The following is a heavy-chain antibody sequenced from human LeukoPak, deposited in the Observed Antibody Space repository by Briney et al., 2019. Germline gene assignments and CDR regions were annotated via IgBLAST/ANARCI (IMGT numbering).Heavy chain of an antibody. CDR1: GGSISSYY. V-gene: IGHV4-4*07. CDR3: ARGKAAAADFDY. J-gene: IGHJ4*02. CDR2: IYTSGST. Sequence: SETLSLTCTVAGGSISSYYWCWIRQPAAQGLERIGRIYTSGSTNYNPSLKSRVTMSVDTSKNQFSLKLSSVTAADTAVYYCARGKAAAADFDYWGQGTLVTVSS. D-gene: IGHD6-13*01.